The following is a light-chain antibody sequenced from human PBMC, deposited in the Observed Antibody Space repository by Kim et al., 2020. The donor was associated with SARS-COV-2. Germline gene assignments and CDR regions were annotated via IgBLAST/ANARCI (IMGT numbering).Light chain of an antibody. V-gene: IGLV1-51*01. Sequence: RNISISCSRHSPTSGNNFLSWYKKLTRTAPPLLLYVNNTRPSGIPDRSSGSKCGTSATLGITGLQTGGEAVYYCGTWLSVLGAVVFGGGTQLPVL. J-gene: IGLJ2*01. CDR3: GTWLSVLGAVV. CDR2: VNN. CDR1: SPTSGNNF.